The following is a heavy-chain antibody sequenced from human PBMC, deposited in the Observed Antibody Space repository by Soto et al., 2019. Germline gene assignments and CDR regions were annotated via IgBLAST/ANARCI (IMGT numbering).Heavy chain of an antibody. V-gene: IGHV3-66*01. CDR1: GFTVSSNY. J-gene: IGHJ6*02. Sequence: GGSLRLSCAASGFTVSSNYMSWVRQAPGKGLEWVSVIYSGGSTYYADSVKGRFTISRDNSKNTLYLQMNSLRAEDTAVYYGARVGSYSSSSYYYYGMDVWGQGTTVTVSS. D-gene: IGHD6-6*01. CDR3: ARVGSYSSSSYYYYGMDV. CDR2: IYSGGST.